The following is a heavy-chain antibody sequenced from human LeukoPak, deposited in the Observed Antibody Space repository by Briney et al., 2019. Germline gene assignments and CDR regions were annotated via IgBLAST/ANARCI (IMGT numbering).Heavy chain of an antibody. Sequence: PGGSLRLSCAASGFTFSNYAMSWVRQAPGKGLEWVSVISGGGVITNYADSVKGRFTISRDNFMSTLYLQMNSLRDEDTALYYCAKDWRIAAAGTPSDAFDIWGQGTMVTVSS. V-gene: IGHV3-23*01. CDR3: AKDWRIAAAGTPSDAFDI. CDR1: GFTFSNYA. D-gene: IGHD6-13*01. J-gene: IGHJ3*02. CDR2: ISGGGVIT.